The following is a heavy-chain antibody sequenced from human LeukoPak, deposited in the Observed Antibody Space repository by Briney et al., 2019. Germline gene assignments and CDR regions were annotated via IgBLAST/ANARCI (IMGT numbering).Heavy chain of an antibody. CDR3: ARGYCSDGSCREQNWFDP. CDR1: GGSISSGSYY. J-gene: IGHJ5*02. V-gene: IGHV4-61*02. D-gene: IGHD2-15*01. Sequence: SQTLSLTCTVSGGSISSGSYYWSWIRQPAGKGLEWIGRIYTSGSTNYNPSLKSRVTISVDTSKNQFSLKLSSVTAADTAVYYCARGYCSDGSCREQNWFDPWGQGTLVTVSS. CDR2: IYTSGST.